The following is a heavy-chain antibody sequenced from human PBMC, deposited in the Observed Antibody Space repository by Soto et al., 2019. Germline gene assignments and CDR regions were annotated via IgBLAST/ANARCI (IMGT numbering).Heavy chain of an antibody. J-gene: IGHJ6*02. CDR2: IIPIFGTA. D-gene: IGHD6-6*01. Sequence: QVQLVQSGAEVKKPGSSVKVSCKASGGTFSSYAISWVRQAPGQGLEWMGGIIPIFGTANYAQKFQGRVKITADESTSTAYMELSSLRSEDTAVYYCAREESYSSSSRYGMDVWGQGNTVTVSS. CDR3: AREESYSSSSRYGMDV. CDR1: GGTFSSYA. V-gene: IGHV1-69*01.